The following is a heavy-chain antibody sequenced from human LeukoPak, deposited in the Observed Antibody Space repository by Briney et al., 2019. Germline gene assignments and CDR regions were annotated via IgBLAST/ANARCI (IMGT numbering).Heavy chain of an antibody. CDR1: GGSFSGYY. V-gene: IGHV4-34*01. D-gene: IGHD3-22*01. CDR3: ASRDSSGYYEDY. J-gene: IGHJ4*02. CDR2: INHSGST. Sequence: SETLSLTCAVYGGSFSGYYWSWIRQPPGKGLEWIGEINHSGSTNYNPSLKSRVTISVDTSKNQFSLKLSSVTAADTAVYYCASRDSSGYYEDYWGQGTLVTVSS.